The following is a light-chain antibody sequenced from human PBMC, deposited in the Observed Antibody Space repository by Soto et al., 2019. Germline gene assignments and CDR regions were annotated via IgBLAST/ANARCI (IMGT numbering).Light chain of an antibody. CDR1: QSISSW. J-gene: IGKJ1*01. CDR3: KQYNSYPWT. Sequence: DIQMTQSPSTLSASVGDRVTITCRASQSISSWLAWYQQKPGKAPKLLIYDASSLESGVPSRFSCSGSGIEFTQTISSMQPDDFATYYCKQYNSYPWTFGQGTEVEIK. CDR2: DAS. V-gene: IGKV1-5*01.